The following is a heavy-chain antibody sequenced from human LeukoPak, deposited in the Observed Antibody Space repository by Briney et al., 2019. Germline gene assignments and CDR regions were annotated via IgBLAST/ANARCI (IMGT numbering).Heavy chain of an antibody. V-gene: IGHV3-21*01. CDR3: ARDFPRDNDAFDI. CDR1: GFTFSTYS. Sequence: GGSLRLSCAASGFTFSTYSMNWVRQAPGRGLEWVSSISTSSSYMHYADSVKGRFTTSRDNAKNSLYLLINSLRAEDTAVYYCARDFPRDNDAFDIWGQGTMVTVSS. CDR2: ISTSSSYM. J-gene: IGHJ3*02.